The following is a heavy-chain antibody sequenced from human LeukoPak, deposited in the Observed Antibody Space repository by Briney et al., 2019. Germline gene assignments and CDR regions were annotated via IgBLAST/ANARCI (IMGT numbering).Heavy chain of an antibody. J-gene: IGHJ4*02. D-gene: IGHD3-10*01. Sequence: GGSLRLSCAASGFTFDDYAMHWVRQAPGKGLEWVSGISWNSNNIGYADSVKGRFTISRDNAKNSLYLQMNSLRAEDTAVYYCARAGFTFSDYFGSFFDYWGQGTLVTVSS. V-gene: IGHV3-9*01. CDR1: GFTFDDYA. CDR3: ARAGFTFSDYFGSFFDY. CDR2: ISWNSNNI.